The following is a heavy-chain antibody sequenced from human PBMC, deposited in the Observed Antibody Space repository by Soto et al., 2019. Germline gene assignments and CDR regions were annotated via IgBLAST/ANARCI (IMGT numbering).Heavy chain of an antibody. CDR2: IGSNGADK. CDR1: GITFSTYA. J-gene: IGHJ6*02. CDR3: AADYLRHNSLNGYYYSYGMDV. Sequence: GGSLRLSCAASGITFSTYAIILFRRSPFKWLEWVSTIGSNGADKQYADFVKGRFTVSRDSSKSTLSLQMNSLRAEDTAVYYCAADYLRHNSLNGYYYSYGMDVWGQGTTVTVSS. D-gene: IGHD4-17*01. V-gene: IGHV3-23*01.